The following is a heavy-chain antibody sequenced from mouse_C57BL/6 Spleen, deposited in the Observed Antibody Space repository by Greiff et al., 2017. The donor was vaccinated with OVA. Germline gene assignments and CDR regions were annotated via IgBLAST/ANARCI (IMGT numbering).Heavy chain of an antibody. Sequence: VQLKQPGAELVKPGASVKLSCKASGYTFTSYWMHWVKQRPGRGLDWIGRIDPNSGGTKYNEKFKSKATLTVDKPSSTAYMQLSSLTSEDSAVYYCAREGISSYFAYWGQGTLVTVSA. CDR3: AREGISSYFAY. CDR2: IDPNSGGT. V-gene: IGHV1-72*01. CDR1: GYTFTSYW. D-gene: IGHD1-1*01. J-gene: IGHJ3*01.